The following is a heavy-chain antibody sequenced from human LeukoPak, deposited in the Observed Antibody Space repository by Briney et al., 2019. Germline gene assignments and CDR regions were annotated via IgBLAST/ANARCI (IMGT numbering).Heavy chain of an antibody. CDR1: GGSFSGYY. CDR2: INHSGST. CDR3: ARTRLDYDILTGNPIYFDY. J-gene: IGHJ4*02. V-gene: IGHV4-34*01. D-gene: IGHD3-9*01. Sequence: SETLSLTCAVYGGSFSGYYWSWIRQPPGKGLEWIGEINHSGSTNYNPSLKSRVTISVDTSKNQFSLKLSSVTAADTAVYYCARTRLDYDILTGNPIYFDYWGQGTLVTVSS.